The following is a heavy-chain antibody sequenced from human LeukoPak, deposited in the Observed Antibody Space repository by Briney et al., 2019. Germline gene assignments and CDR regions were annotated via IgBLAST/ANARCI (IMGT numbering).Heavy chain of an antibody. CDR3: ARGPYGSSVDY. Sequence: GGSLRLSCAAAGFTFSSYEVNWVRQAQGKGLEWVSYISSSGSTIYYADSVKGRFTISRDNAKHSLYLQMNSLRAEDTAVYYCARGPYGSSVDYWGQGTLVTVSS. CDR2: ISSSGSTI. V-gene: IGHV3-48*03. D-gene: IGHD3-10*01. CDR1: GFTFSSYE. J-gene: IGHJ4*02.